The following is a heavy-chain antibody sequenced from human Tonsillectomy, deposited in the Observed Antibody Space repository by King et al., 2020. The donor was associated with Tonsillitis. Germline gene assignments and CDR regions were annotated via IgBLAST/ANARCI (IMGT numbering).Heavy chain of an antibody. J-gene: IGHJ3*02. CDR1: GFSFSIHG. CDR2: IGVDGSNK. Sequence: VQLVQSGGGVVQPGRSLILSCAASGFSFSIHGMHWVRQAPGKGLEWVAVIGVDGSNKYYADTVKGRFSLARDNSQNTLYLQMNSLRAEDTAVYYCARGSGSPTAAAFDIWGQGTMVTVSS. D-gene: IGHD3-10*01. CDR3: ARGSGSPTAAAFDI. V-gene: IGHV3-33*08.